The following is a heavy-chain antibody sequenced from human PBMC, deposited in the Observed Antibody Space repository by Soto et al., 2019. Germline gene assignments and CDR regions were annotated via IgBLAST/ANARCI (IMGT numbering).Heavy chain of an antibody. Sequence: GGSLRLSCAASGFTFSSDWMHWVRQAPGKGLEWVSYINTSRSDTNYADSVKGRFTISRDNAKNSLYLQMNSLRAEDTAVYYCAGEADYLNWFDPWGQGTLVTVSS. CDR2: INTSRSDT. V-gene: IGHV3-48*01. D-gene: IGHD4-17*01. J-gene: IGHJ5*02. CDR3: AGEADYLNWFDP. CDR1: GFTFSSDW.